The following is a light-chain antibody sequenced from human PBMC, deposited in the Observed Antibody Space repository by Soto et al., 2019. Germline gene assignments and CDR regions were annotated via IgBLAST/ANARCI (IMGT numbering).Light chain of an antibody. CDR2: GAS. Sequence: EILMTQSPATLSVSRGERATLSCRASQSVSSNLAWYQQKPGQAPRLLIYGASTRATGIPARFSGSGSGTEFTLTISSLQSEDFAVYYCQQYNNWPPSITFGQGTRLEIK. J-gene: IGKJ5*01. CDR1: QSVSSN. CDR3: QQYNNWPPSIT. V-gene: IGKV3-15*01.